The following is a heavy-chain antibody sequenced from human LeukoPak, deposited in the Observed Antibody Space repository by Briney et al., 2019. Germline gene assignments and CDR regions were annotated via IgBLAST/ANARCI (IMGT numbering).Heavy chain of an antibody. V-gene: IGHV5-51*01. Sequence: GESLKISCKGSGYTFTNYWIGWVRQMPGKGLEWMGIVHPGDSDTRYSPSFQGQVTISADKSISTAYLQWSSLRDSDTAMYHCARGTGQYNYGHRGAFDTWGQGTMVTVSS. CDR3: ARGTGQYNYGHRGAFDT. J-gene: IGHJ3*02. CDR2: VHPGDSDT. CDR1: GYTFTNYW. D-gene: IGHD5-18*01.